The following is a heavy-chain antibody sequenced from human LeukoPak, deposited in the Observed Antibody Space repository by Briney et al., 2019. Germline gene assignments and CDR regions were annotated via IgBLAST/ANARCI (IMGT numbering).Heavy chain of an antibody. CDR3: TLEGRIGDPSFSFDY. Sequence: GGSLRLSCATSGFTFSGSAMHWVRQASGQVLEWVGRIRSKANSYATAYAASVKGRFTISRDDSKNTAYLQMNSLKTEDTAVYYCTLEGRIGDPSFSFDYWGQGTLVTVSS. CDR1: GFTFSGSA. V-gene: IGHV3-73*01. D-gene: IGHD2-21*02. J-gene: IGHJ4*02. CDR2: IRSKANSYAT.